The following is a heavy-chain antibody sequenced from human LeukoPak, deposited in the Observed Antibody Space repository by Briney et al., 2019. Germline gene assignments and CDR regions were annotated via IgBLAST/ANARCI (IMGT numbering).Heavy chain of an antibody. V-gene: IGHV3-33*06. CDR1: AFTFSQFG. CDR2: IWSDATNQ. CDR3: AKYADRGFDYSNSLEH. D-gene: IGHD4-11*01. Sequence: RPGTSLRLSCETSAFTFSQFGMHGVRQAPGKGLEWVAVIWSDATNQYYADSVKGRFTISRDNFRRTVSLEMNSLRAEDTAVYYCAKYADRGFDYSNSLEHWGQGSLVIVSS. J-gene: IGHJ5*02.